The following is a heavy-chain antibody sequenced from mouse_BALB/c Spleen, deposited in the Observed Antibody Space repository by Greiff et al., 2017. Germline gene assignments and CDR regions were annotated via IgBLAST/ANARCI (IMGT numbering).Heavy chain of an antibody. J-gene: IGHJ4*01. CDR1: GFNIKDYY. CDR2: IDPENGDT. CDR3: NASPLYYAMDY. V-gene: IGHV14-4*02. Sequence: VQLKQSGAELVRSGASVKLSCTASGFNIKDYYMHWVKQRPEQGLEWIGWIDPENGDTEYAPKFQGKATMTADTSSNTAYLQLSSLTSEDTAVYYCNASPLYYAMDYWGQGTSVTVSS.